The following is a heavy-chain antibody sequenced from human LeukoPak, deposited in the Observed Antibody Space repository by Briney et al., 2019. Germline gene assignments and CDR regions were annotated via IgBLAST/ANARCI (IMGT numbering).Heavy chain of an antibody. V-gene: IGHV3-15*01. J-gene: IGHJ4*02. CDR2: IKSKTDGGTT. CDR1: GFTFGVYY. D-gene: IGHD3-22*01. Sequence: PGGSLRLSCAASGFTFGVYYMTWIRQAPGRGLEWVGRIKSKTDGGTTDYAAPVKGRFTISRDDSKNTLYLQMNSLKTEDTAVYYCTTVPSSGYYYSQPPVYWGQGTLVTVSS. CDR3: TTVPSSGYYYSQPPVY.